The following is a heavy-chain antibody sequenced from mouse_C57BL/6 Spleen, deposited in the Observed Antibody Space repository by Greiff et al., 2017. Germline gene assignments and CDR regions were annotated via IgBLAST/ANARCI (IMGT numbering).Heavy chain of an antibody. CDR2: INPNFGTT. Sequence: VQLQQSGPELVKPGASVKISCKASGYSFTDYNMNWVKQSNGKSLEWIGVINPNFGTTSYNQKFKGKATLAVDQSSSTAYMQLNSLTSEDSAVYYCARSSKLRGYAMDYWGQGTSVTVSS. CDR1: GYSFTDYN. D-gene: IGHD1-1*01. CDR3: ARSSKLRGYAMDY. V-gene: IGHV1-39*01. J-gene: IGHJ4*01.